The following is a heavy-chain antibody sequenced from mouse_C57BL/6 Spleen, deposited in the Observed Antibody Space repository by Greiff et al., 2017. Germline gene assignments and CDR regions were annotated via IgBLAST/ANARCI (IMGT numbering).Heavy chain of an antibody. CDR2: ISSGSSTI. J-gene: IGHJ4*01. V-gene: IGHV5-17*01. CDR3: ARGGVPYAMDY. Sequence: EVQLVESGGGLVKPGGSLKLSCAASGFTFSDYGMHWVRQAPEKGLEWVAYISSGSSTIYYADTVKGRFTISRDNAKNTLFLQMTSLRSEDTAMDYCARGGVPYAMDYWGQGTSVTVSS. CDR1: GFTFSDYG.